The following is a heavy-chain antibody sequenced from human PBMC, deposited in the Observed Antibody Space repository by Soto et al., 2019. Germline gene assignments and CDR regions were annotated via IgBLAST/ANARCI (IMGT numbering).Heavy chain of an antibody. CDR3: ARARYDSIGFNLDP. CDR1: GGSISSSNW. CDR2: IYHSGST. D-gene: IGHD3-22*01. V-gene: IGHV4-4*02. J-gene: IGHJ5*02. Sequence: SETLSLTCAVSGGSISSSNWWSWVRQPPGKGLEWIGEIYHSGSTNYNPSLKSRVTISVDKSKNQFSLKLSSVTAADTAVYYCARARYDSIGFNLDPWGLGTLVTAPQ.